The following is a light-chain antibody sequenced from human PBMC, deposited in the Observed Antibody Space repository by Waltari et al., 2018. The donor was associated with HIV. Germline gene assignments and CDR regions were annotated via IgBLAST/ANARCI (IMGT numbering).Light chain of an antibody. CDR2: GTS. J-gene: IGLJ3*02. CDR1: SSNIGAGYD. CDR3: QSYDSSLSGPWV. Sequence: QSVLTQPPSVSGAPVQRVTISCTGSSSNIGAGYDVHWYQQLPGTAPKLLIYGTSNRPSGVPDRFSGSKSGTSASLAITGLQAEDEADYYCQSYDSSLSGPWVFGGGTKLTVL. V-gene: IGLV1-40*01.